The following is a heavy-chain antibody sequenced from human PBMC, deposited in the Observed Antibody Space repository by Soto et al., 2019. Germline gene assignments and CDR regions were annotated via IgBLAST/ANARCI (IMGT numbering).Heavy chain of an antibody. J-gene: IGHJ5*02. V-gene: IGHV4-30-4*01. Sequence: PSETLSLTCSVSVVSISSIDYFCSWIRQPPGKGLEWIGFIYHTGTTYYNPSLRSRVTISIDTSKSQFSMKLNSVTAADTAVYYCARVMAATPNWLEPWGQGTQVNVSS. CDR3: ARVMAATPNWLEP. D-gene: IGHD6-19*01. CDR2: IYHTGTT. CDR1: VVSISSIDYF.